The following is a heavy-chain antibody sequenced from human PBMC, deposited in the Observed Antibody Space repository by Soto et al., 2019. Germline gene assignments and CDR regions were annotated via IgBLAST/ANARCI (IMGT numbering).Heavy chain of an antibody. Sequence: SVKVSCKASGGTFSSYTISWVRQAPGQGLEWMGRIIPILGIANYAQKFQGRVTITADKSTSTAYMELSSLRSEDTAVYYCARLSTVTNNWFDPWGQGTLVTVSS. CDR3: ARLSTVTNNWFDP. J-gene: IGHJ5*02. CDR1: GGTFSSYT. V-gene: IGHV1-69*02. CDR2: IIPILGIA. D-gene: IGHD4-17*01.